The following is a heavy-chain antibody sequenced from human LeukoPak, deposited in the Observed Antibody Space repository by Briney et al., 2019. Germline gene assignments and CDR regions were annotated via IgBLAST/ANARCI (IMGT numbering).Heavy chain of an antibody. Sequence: GGSLRLSCAASGFTFMDYALSWVRQAPGKGLEWVSAVSSSGSLTNYADSVKGRFSISRDNSKNTLFLQMNSLSAEDTAVYYCAKDDGFSYFSYMDVWGKGTTVTVSS. CDR3: AKDDGFSYFSYMDV. D-gene: IGHD3-10*01. J-gene: IGHJ6*03. CDR1: GFTFMDYA. V-gene: IGHV3-23*01. CDR2: VSSSGSLT.